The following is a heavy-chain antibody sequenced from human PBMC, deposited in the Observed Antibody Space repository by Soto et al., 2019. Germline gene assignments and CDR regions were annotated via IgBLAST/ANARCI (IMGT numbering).Heavy chain of an antibody. CDR3: ARTYGGNSFDY. CDR1: GGSFSGYY. CDR2: IRHSGST. Sequence: QVQLQQWGAGLLKPSETLSLTCAVYGGSFSGYYWSWIRQPPGKGLEWIGEIRHSGSTNYNPSLKSRVTISVATSKNQFSLKLSSVTAADTAVYYCARTYGGNSFDYWGQGTLVTVSS. V-gene: IGHV4-34*01. D-gene: IGHD2-21*02. J-gene: IGHJ4*02.